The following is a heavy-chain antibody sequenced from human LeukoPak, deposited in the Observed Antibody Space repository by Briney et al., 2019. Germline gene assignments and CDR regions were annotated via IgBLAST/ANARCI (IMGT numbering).Heavy chain of an antibody. J-gene: IGHJ5*02. V-gene: IGHV3-74*01. CDR3: ARDVPHNWFDP. Sequence: GGSLRLSCAASGITFGNNWMNWVRQGPGKGLVWISRISSNGGGAIYADSVKGRFTVSRDNAKNTLYLQMNSLRAEDTAVYYCARDVPHNWFDPWGQGTLVTVSS. CDR1: GITFGNNW. CDR2: ISSNGGGA.